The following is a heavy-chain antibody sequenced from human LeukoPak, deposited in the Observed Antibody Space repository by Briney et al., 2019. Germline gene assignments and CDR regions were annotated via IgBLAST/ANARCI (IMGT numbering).Heavy chain of an antibody. CDR2: LYGSDETT. CDR1: GFTFSSYA. D-gene: IGHD1-1*01. Sequence: GGSLRLSCAASGFTFSSYAMSWARQAPGKGLEWVSALYGSDETTYYADSVKGRFTVSRDNSKNTLYLQMDGLRAEDTAVYYCAKMAGMTRQVYYMDVWGKGATVTVSS. J-gene: IGHJ6*03. V-gene: IGHV3-23*01. CDR3: AKMAGMTRQVYYMDV.